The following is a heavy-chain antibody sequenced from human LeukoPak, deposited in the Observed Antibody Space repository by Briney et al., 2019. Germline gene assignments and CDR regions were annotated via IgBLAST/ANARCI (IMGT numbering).Heavy chain of an antibody. J-gene: IGHJ3*02. V-gene: IGHV1-46*01. CDR1: GYTFTSYY. D-gene: IGHD3-22*01. Sequence: GASVKVSCKASGYTFTSYYMHWVRQAPGQGLEWMGIINPSGGSTSYAQKFQGRVTMTRDASTSTVYMELSSLRSEDTAVYYCARCIYDSSGHDAFDIWGQGTMVTVSS. CDR3: ARCIYDSSGHDAFDI. CDR2: INPSGGST.